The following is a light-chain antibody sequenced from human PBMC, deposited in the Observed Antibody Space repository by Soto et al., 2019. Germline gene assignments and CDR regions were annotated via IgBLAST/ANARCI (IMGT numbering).Light chain of an antibody. Sequence: LTQPPSASGCPGQSVTISCTGTSTDVGGYNYVSWYQQHPGKAPKLMIYEVSKRPSGVPDRFSGSKSGNTASLTVSGLQAEDEADYYCSSYAGSNNFVFGTGTKVTVL. CDR3: SSYAGSNNFV. CDR2: EVS. V-gene: IGLV2-8*01. J-gene: IGLJ1*01. CDR1: STDVGGYNY.